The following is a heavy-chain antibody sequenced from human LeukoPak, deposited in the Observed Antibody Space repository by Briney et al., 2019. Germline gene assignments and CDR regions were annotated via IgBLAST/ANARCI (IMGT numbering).Heavy chain of an antibody. Sequence: SETLSLTCTVSGGSIDSNIHFWAWIRQPPGKGLEWIGSTFYSGNTYYNPSLKSRVTISVDTSKNQFSLKLSFVTAADTAMYYCARFERPGGNNCFAPWGQGTLVTVPP. D-gene: IGHD3-16*01. V-gene: IGHV4-39*07. CDR3: ARFERPGGNNCFAP. CDR1: GGSIDSNIHF. CDR2: TFYSGNT. J-gene: IGHJ5*02.